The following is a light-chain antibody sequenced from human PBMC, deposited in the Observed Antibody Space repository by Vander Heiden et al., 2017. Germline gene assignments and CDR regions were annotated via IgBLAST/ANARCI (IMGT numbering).Light chain of an antibody. CDR2: SNN. CDR1: SSNIGSNY. V-gene: IGLV1-47*02. J-gene: IGLJ3*02. Sequence: QSVLTHPPSASGTPGQRVTIPCSGSSSNIGSNYVYWYQQFPGTAPKLLIYSNNQRPSGVPDRFSGSKSGTSASLAISGLRSGDEADYYCAAWDDTLIGWVFGGGTKVTVL. CDR3: AAWDDTLIGWV.